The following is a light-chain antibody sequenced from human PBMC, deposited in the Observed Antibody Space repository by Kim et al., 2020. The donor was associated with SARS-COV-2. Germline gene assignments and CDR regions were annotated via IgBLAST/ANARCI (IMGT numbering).Light chain of an antibody. CDR3: CSPDISGKEFL. J-gene: IGLJ2*01. Sequence: SSELTQDPAVSVALGQTVKITCQGDSVRKFYVSWFQQKAGQAPQLVIHRTTTRPSGIPDRISGSSSGITASLTITGAQADDEADYYCCSPDISGKEFLFGGGTRVTVL. CDR1: SVRKFY. V-gene: IGLV3-19*01. CDR2: RTT.